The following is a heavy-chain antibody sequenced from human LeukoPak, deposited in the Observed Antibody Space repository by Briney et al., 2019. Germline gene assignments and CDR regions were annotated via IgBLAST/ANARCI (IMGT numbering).Heavy chain of an antibody. J-gene: IGHJ3*02. Sequence: GASLSLSCAASGFTFSSYWMSWVRQPPGKGLEWVANIKQDGNEKYYLDSVSRRFTISRDNAKNSLYLLINSLRADDTAVYYCGREGKQLADAFDSWGQGTMVSVSS. CDR3: GREGKQLADAFDS. CDR2: IKQDGNEK. CDR1: GFTFSSYW. V-gene: IGHV3-7*01. D-gene: IGHD6-13*01.